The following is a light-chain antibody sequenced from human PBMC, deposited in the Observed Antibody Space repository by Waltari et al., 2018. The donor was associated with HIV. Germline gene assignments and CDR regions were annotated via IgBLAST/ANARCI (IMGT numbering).Light chain of an antibody. CDR3: EAWDSTLKETL. CDR1: TYHIETQW. Sequence: QSVLTQPPSASGTPGQTVTISCSGSTYHIETQWVYCYQQSPGTAPKLLIYRNYKRPSGVPERFSVSKSGASASLVISGLRSEDEADYYCEAWDSTLKETLFGGGTKLTVL. J-gene: IGLJ3*02. V-gene: IGLV1-47*01. CDR2: RNY.